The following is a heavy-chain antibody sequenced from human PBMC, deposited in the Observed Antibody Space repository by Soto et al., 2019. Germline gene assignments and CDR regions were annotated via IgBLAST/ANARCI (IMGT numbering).Heavy chain of an antibody. J-gene: IGHJ6*02. D-gene: IGHD5-12*01. V-gene: IGHV1-69*12. CDR1: GGTFSNSA. Sequence: QVQLEQSGAEVKKPGSSVKVSCKASGGTFSNSAISWVRQAPGQGLEWIGGIMPIFRTPDYAQKFQGRVTIPADESTSTAYMELRGLTSDDTAVYYCARDKARLQLGGTYYYILDVWGQGTTVTVSS. CDR2: IMPIFRTP. CDR3: ARDKARLQLGGTYYYILDV.